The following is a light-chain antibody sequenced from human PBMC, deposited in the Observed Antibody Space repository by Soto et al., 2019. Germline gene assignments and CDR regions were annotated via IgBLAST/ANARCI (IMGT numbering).Light chain of an antibody. CDR2: DAS. J-gene: IGKJ1*01. CDR3: QQCGSSGT. V-gene: IGKV3-20*01. Sequence: EIVLTQSPGTLSLSPGERATLSCRASQSVRSSYLAWYQQKPGQAPRLLIYDASNRAAGIPARFSGSGSGTDFTLTISSLEPEDFAVYYCQQCGSSGTFGQGTKVDIK. CDR1: QSVRSSY.